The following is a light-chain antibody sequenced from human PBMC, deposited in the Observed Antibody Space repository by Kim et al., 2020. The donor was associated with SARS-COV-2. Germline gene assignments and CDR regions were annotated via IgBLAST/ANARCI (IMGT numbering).Light chain of an antibody. J-gene: IGLJ2*01. Sequence: ALGKTVRITCQGDSLRRYYASWYQQKPGQAPVLVIYGKNNRPSGIPDRFSVSSSGNTASLTITGAQAEDEADYYCNSRDSSGNHLVFGGGTQLTVL. CDR3: NSRDSSGNHLV. CDR1: SLRRYY. CDR2: GKN. V-gene: IGLV3-19*01.